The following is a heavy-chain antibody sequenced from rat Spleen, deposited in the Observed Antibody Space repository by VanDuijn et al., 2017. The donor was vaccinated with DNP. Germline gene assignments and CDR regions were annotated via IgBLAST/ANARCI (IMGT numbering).Heavy chain of an antibody. CDR1: GFTFNNYW. D-gene: IGHD3-4*01. V-gene: IGHV5-31*01. CDR3: ATNNYFDY. CDR2: ITSSGGSA. J-gene: IGHJ2*01. Sequence: EVQLVESGGGLVQPGRSLKLSCVASGFTFNNYWMTWIRQVPGKGLEWVASITSSGGSAYHPDSVKVRFTISRDNAKNTLYLQMNSLRSEDTATYYCATNNYFDYWGQGVMVTVSS.